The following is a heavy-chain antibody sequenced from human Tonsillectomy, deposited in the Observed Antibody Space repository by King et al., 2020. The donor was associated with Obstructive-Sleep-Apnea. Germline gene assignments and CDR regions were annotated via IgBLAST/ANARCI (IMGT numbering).Heavy chain of an antibody. V-gene: IGHV1-58*02. CDR3: AADLRNCYDSIGYSYYYYGMDV. D-gene: IGHD3-22*01. J-gene: IGHJ6*02. CDR2: IVVGSGNT. Sequence: QLVQSGPEVKKPGTSVKVSCKASGFTFTSSAMQWVRQARGQRLEWIGWIVVGSGNTNYAQKFQERVTITRDMSTSTAYMELSSLRAEDTAVYYCAADLRNCYDSIGYSYYYYGMDVWGQGSTVTVSS. CDR1: GFTFTSSA.